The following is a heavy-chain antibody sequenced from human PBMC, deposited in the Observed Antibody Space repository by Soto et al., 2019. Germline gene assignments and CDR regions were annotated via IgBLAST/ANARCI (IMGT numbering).Heavy chain of an antibody. J-gene: IGHJ4*02. CDR1: GFSFSTFG. Sequence: GGSLRLSCVASGFSFSTFGIHWVRQAPGKGLEWVGVISSDGQTKYYADSVKGRFTISRDNSKNTLYLQMDSLRPEDTAVYYCSGAESPDTAYFSLYWGQGTPVTVSS. CDR2: ISSDGQTK. D-gene: IGHD1-26*01. CDR3: SGAESPDTAYFSLY. V-gene: IGHV3-30*03.